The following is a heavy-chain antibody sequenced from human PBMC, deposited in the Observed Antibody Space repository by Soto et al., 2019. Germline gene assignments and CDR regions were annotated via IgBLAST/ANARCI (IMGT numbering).Heavy chain of an antibody. D-gene: IGHD3-16*01. Sequence: NPSETLSLTCAVYGGSFSDYYWSWIRQPPGKGLEWIGEINHSGSTNYNPSLKSRVTISVDTSKNQFSLKLSSVTAADTAVYYCARGLGDYGVDVWGQGTTVTVSS. CDR2: INHSGST. V-gene: IGHV4-34*01. CDR1: GGSFSDYY. CDR3: ARGLGDYGVDV. J-gene: IGHJ6*02.